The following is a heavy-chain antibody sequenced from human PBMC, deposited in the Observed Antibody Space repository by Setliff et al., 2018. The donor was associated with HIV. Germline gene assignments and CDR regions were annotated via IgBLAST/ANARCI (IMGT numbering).Heavy chain of an antibody. V-gene: IGHV4-39*01. D-gene: IGHD3-3*01. CDR2: IYYSGST. Sequence: PSETLSLTCTVSGGSISSSSYYWGWIRQPPGKGLEWIGSIYYSGSTYYNPSLKSRVTISVDTSKIQFSLKLSSVTATDTAVYYCASQSSTYYDFWSGSMGWFDPWGQGTLVT. J-gene: IGHJ5*02. CDR1: GGSISSSSYY. CDR3: ASQSSTYYDFWSGSMGWFDP.